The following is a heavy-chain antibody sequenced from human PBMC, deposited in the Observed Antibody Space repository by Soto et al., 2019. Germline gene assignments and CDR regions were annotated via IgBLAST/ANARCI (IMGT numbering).Heavy chain of an antibody. CDR1: GYTFSSYG. CDR2: ISAYNGNT. V-gene: IGHV1-18*01. J-gene: IGHJ6*02. Sequence: ASVKVSCKASGYTFSSYGFSWVRQAPGQGLGWMGWISAYNGNTDYAQKFQGRVTMTTDTSTSTAYMELRSLRSDDTAVYYCARDRHLNLRGYSYGSVPRYYGMDVWGQGTTVTVSS. D-gene: IGHD5-18*01. CDR3: ARDRHLNLRGYSYGSVPRYYGMDV.